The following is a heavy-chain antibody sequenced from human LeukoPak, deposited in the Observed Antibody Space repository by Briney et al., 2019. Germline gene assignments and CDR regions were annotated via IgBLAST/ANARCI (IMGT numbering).Heavy chain of an antibody. Sequence: PGGSLRVSCAASGFTFSSYSMTWVRQGPGKGLEWVAHVKDDGFEKNYVDSVKGRFTISRDNAKNSLYLQMNSLRAEDTAVYYCARWTPGWDYWGQGTLVTVSS. CDR2: VKDDGFEK. J-gene: IGHJ4*02. D-gene: IGHD6-19*01. CDR3: ARWTPGWDY. V-gene: IGHV3-7*05. CDR1: GFTFSSYS.